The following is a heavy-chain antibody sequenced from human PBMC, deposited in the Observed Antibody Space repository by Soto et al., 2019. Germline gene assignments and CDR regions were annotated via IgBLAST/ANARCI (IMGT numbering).Heavy chain of an antibody. Sequence: GGSLRFSCAASVFTFSTFAMSWVRQGPGKGLEWVSAISGSGGSTYHADSVKGRLTISRDNSKNTLYLQMNSLRAEDTAVYYCATQGAAAVYFEDWGQGTMVTVSS. V-gene: IGHV3-23*01. J-gene: IGHJ4*02. D-gene: IGHD6-13*01. CDR3: ATQGAAAVYFED. CDR2: ISGSGGST. CDR1: VFTFSTFA.